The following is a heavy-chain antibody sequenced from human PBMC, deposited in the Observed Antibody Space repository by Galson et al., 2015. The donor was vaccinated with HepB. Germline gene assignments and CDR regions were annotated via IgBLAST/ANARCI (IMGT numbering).Heavy chain of an antibody. CDR3: ATNGDKNGFDV. CDR2: MYYSGST. J-gene: IGHJ3*01. CDR1: GGSISSLNYF. Sequence: ETLSLTCTVSGGSISSLNYFWGWIRQPPEKGLEWIGNMYYSGSTDYNPSLKSRVTISVDTSKNQFSLKLNSVTAADTAVYYCATNGDKNGFDVWGQGTMVTVS. D-gene: IGHD7-27*01. V-gene: IGHV4-39*01.